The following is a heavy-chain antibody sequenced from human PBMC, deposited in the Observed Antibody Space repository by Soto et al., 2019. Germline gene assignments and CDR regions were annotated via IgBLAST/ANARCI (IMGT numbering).Heavy chain of an antibody. D-gene: IGHD2-2*01. CDR1: GGSFSGYY. J-gene: IGHJ6*03. CDR3: ARGGGYCSSTSCYVDYYYYMDV. V-gene: IGHV4-34*01. Sequence: PSDTLSLTCAVYGGSFSGYYWSWIRQPPGKGLEWIGEINHSGSTNYNPSLKSRVTISVDTSKNQFSLKLSSVTAADTAVYYCARGGGYCSSTSCYVDYYYYMDVWGKGTTVTVSS. CDR2: INHSGST.